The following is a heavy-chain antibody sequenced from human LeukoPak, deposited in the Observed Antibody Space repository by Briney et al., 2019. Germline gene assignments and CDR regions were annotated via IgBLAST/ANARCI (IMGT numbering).Heavy chain of an antibody. CDR2: ISYDGSNK. CDR3: AKEQQFRGNYFDY. V-gene: IGHV3-30*18. Sequence: GGSLRLSCAASGFTFSSYGMHWVRQAPGKGLEWVAVISYDGSNKYYADSVKGRFTISRDNSKNTLYLQMNSLRAEDTAVYYCAKEQQFRGNYFDYWGQGTLVTVSS. J-gene: IGHJ4*02. CDR1: GFTFSSYG. D-gene: IGHD3-16*01.